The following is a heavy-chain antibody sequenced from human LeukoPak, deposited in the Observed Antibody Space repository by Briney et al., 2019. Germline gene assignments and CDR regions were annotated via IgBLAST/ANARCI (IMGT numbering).Heavy chain of an antibody. J-gene: IGHJ1*01. CDR1: GYTFTGDY. CDR2: IKPNSGGT. D-gene: IGHD6-13*01. V-gene: IGHV1-2*02. CDR3: ARGEVSSWYDYFQH. Sequence: ASVTVSCKASGYTFTGDYIHRVRQAPGPGLEWMGWIKPNSGGTKYAQKFQGRVTMTRDTSISTGDMELSRLRSDDTAVYYCARGEVSSWYDYFQHWGQGSLVSVSS.